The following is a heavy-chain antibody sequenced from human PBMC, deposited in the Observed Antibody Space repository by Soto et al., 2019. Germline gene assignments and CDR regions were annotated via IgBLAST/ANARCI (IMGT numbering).Heavy chain of an antibody. D-gene: IGHD1-26*01. Sequence: GGSLRLSCAASGFTFSSYAMSWVRQAPGKGLEWVSAISGSGGSTYYADSVKGRFTISRDNSKNTLYLQMNSLRAEDTAVYSWASRSLYSGSYYYFDYWGQGTLVTVSS. CDR2: ISGSGGST. V-gene: IGHV3-23*01. CDR3: ASRSLYSGSYYYFDY. J-gene: IGHJ4*02. CDR1: GFTFSSYA.